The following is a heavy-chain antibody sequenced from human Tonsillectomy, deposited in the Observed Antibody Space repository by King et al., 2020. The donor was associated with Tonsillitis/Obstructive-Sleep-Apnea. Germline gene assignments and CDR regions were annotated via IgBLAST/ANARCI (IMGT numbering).Heavy chain of an antibody. CDR3: ARGTDILTGYFIDY. Sequence: HVQLQQWGAGLLKPSETLSLTCAVYGGSFSGYYWSWIRQPPGKGLEWIWEINHSGSTNYNPSLKSRVTMSVDTSKNQFSLKLSFVTAADTAVYYCARGTDILTGYFIDYWGQGTLVTVSS. CDR1: GGSFSGYY. J-gene: IGHJ4*02. D-gene: IGHD3-9*01. V-gene: IGHV4-34*01. CDR2: INHSGST.